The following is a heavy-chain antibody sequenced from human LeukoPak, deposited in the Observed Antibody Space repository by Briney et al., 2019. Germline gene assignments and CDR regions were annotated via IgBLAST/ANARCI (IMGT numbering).Heavy chain of an antibody. J-gene: IGHJ5*02. V-gene: IGHV3-53*01. CDR2: IYSGGST. D-gene: IGHD3-10*01. CDR1: GFTVSSNY. CDR3: VGGSSGSYYKQKGSA. Sequence: HPGGSLRLSCAASGFTVSSNYVSWVRQAPGKGLEWVSVIYSGGSTYYADSVKGRFTVSRDNAKNSLYLQMNSLRAEDTAVYYCVGGSSGSYYKQKGSAWGQGTLVTVSS.